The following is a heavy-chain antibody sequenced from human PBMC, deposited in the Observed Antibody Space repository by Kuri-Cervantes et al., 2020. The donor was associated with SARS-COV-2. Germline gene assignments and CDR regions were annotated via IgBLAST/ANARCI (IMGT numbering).Heavy chain of an antibody. D-gene: IGHD3-3*01. J-gene: IGHJ5*02. CDR1: GGTFSSYA. V-gene: IGHV1-69*06. Sequence: SVKVSCKASGGTFSSYAISWVRQAPGQGLEWMGGIIPIFGTANYAQKFQGRVTITADKSTSTAYMELSSLRSEDTAVYYCARDGRITIFGVVNNWFDPWGQGTLVTVSS. CDR2: IIPIFGTA. CDR3: ARDGRITIFGVVNNWFDP.